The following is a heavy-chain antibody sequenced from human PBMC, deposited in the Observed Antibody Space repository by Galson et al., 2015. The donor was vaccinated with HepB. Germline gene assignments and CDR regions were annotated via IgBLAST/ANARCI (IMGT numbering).Heavy chain of an antibody. CDR2: IWYDGSNK. CDR3: ARHGDSGVDNWFDP. D-gene: IGHD6-25*01. CDR1: GFTFSSYG. J-gene: IGHJ5*02. V-gene: IGHV3-33*01. Sequence: SLRLSCAASGFTFSSYGMHWVRQAPGKGLEWVAVIWYDGSNKYYADSVKGRFTISRDNSKNTLYLQMNSLRAEDTAVYYCARHGDSGVDNWFDPWGQGTLVTVSS.